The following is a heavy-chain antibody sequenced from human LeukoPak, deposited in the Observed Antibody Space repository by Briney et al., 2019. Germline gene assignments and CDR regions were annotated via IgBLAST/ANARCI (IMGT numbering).Heavy chain of an antibody. D-gene: IGHD6-19*01. CDR2: IYYSGPT. Sequence: TSHTLSLTCTVSGGSISSGDYYWSWFRQPPGKGLEWIGYIYYSGPTYYNPSLRSRVTISVDTSKNQFSLKLNSVTAADTAVYFCARQVVAVAGTGYFDYWGQGTLVTVSS. V-gene: IGHV4-30-4*01. CDR1: GGSISSGDYY. CDR3: ARQVVAVAGTGYFDY. J-gene: IGHJ4*02.